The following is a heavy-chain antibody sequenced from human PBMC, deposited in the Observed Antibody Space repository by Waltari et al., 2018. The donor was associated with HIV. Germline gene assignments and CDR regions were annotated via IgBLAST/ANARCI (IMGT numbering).Heavy chain of an antibody. CDR1: GYTFTSYY. J-gene: IGHJ5*02. D-gene: IGHD2-21*02. CDR2: INPSGGST. V-gene: IGHV1-46*03. Sequence: QVQLVQSGAEVKKPGASVQVSCKASGYTFTSYYMHWVRQASEQGPEWMGIINPSGGSTSYEQKFQGRVTMTRDTSTSTVYMELSSLRSEDTAVYYCARGGHIVVVTATWGSWFDPWGQGTLVTVSS. CDR3: ARGGHIVVVTATWGSWFDP.